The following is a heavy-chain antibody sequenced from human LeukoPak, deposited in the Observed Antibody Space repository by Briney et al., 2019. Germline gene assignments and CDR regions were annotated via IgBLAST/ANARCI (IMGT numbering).Heavy chain of an antibody. D-gene: IGHD3-10*01. J-gene: IGHJ4*02. CDR2: ISAYNGST. CDR1: GYTFTSYG. CDR3: ARGGVRGVIIIWGFDY. V-gene: IGHV1-18*04. Sequence: ASVKVSCKASGYTFTSYGISWVRQAPGQGLEWMGWISAYNGSTNYAQKLQGRVTMTTDTSTSTAYMELRSLRSDDTAVYYCARGGVRGVIIIWGFDYWGQGTLVTVSS.